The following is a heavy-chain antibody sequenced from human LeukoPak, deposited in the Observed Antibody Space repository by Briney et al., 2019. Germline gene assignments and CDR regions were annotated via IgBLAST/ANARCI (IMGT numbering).Heavy chain of an antibody. Sequence: GGSLRLSCAVSGFTFSSYWMHWVRQAPGKGLVWVSRINSDGSSTSYADSVKGRFTISRDNAKNTLYLQMNSLRAEDTAVYYCVGSQYSGSYYGNWGQGTLVTVSP. D-gene: IGHD1-26*01. CDR3: VGSQYSGSYYGN. CDR2: INSDGSST. CDR1: GFTFSSYW. J-gene: IGHJ4*02. V-gene: IGHV3-74*01.